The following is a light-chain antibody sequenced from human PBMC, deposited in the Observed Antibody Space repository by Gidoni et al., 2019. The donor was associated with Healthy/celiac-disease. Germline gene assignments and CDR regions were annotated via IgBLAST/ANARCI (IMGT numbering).Light chain of an antibody. CDR1: SGINVGTDR. CDR3: MIWHSSAVV. CDR2: YKSDSDK. V-gene: IGLV5-45*03. Sequence: QAVLTQPSSLSASPGASASLTCTLRSGINVGTDRIYWYQQKPGSPPQYLLRYKSDSDKQQGSGVPRRFSGSKDASANAGILLISGLQSEDEADYYCMIWHSSAVVFGGGTKLTVL. J-gene: IGLJ2*01.